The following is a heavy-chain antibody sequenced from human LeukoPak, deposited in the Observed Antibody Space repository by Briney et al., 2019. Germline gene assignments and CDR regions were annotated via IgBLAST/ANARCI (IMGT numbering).Heavy chain of an antibody. D-gene: IGHD3-10*01. J-gene: IGHJ5*02. V-gene: IGHV3-33*01. CDR3: ARDRGYGSGLPLFDP. Sequence: GGSLRLSCAASGFTFSSYGMHWVRQAPGKGLEWVAVIWYDGSNKYYADSVKGRFTISRDNSKNTLYLQMNSLSAEDTAVYYCARDRGYGSGLPLFDPWGQGTLVTVSS. CDR1: GFTFSSYG. CDR2: IWYDGSNK.